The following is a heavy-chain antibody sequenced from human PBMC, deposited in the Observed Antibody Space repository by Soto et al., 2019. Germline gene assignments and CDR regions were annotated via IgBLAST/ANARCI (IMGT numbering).Heavy chain of an antibody. Sequence: QVQLVQSGAEVKKPGSSVKVSCKASGGTFSSYAISWVRQAPGQGLEWMGGIIPIFGTANYAQKFQGRVTITADKSTRTAYMELSSLRSEDTAVYYCARDPGPIDYGGNNDAFDIWGQGTMVTVSS. V-gene: IGHV1-69*06. J-gene: IGHJ3*02. CDR2: IIPIFGTA. D-gene: IGHD4-17*01. CDR1: GGTFSSYA. CDR3: ARDPGPIDYGGNNDAFDI.